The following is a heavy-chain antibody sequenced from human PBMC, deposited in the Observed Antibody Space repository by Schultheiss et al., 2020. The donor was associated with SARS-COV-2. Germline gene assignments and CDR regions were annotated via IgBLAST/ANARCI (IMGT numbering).Heavy chain of an antibody. CDR2: ISSNGGST. J-gene: IGHJ4*02. D-gene: IGHD1-26*01. V-gene: IGHV3-64D*06. CDR1: GFTFSSYA. CDR3: VKAAPTYSGRGFDY. Sequence: GGSLRLSCSASGFTFSSYAMHWVRQAPGKGLEYVSAISSNGGSTYYADSVKGRFTISRDNSKNTLYLQMSSLRAEDTAVYYCVKAAPTYSGRGFDYWGQGTLVTVSS.